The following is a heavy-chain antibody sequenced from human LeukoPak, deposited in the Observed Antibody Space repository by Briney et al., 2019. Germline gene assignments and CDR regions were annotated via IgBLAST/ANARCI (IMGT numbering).Heavy chain of an antibody. Sequence: PSVTLSLTCTVSGVSIRTYYWNWIRQPPGKGPEWIGYIYRGSTNYKPSFESRVTISVDTSKNQFSLKLSSVTAADTAVYYCARGGDDEIDYWGQGILVTVS. CDR1: GVSIRTYY. J-gene: IGHJ4*02. CDR3: ARGGDDEIDY. CDR2: IYRGST. D-gene: IGHD3-16*01. V-gene: IGHV4-59*01.